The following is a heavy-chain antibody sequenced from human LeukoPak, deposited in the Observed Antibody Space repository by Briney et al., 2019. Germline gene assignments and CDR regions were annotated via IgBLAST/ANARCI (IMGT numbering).Heavy chain of an antibody. V-gene: IGHV3-20*04. J-gene: IGHJ4*02. CDR2: INWNGGST. CDR1: GFTFDDYG. D-gene: IGHD2-15*01. CDR3: ARDGSGPIDY. Sequence: PGGSLRLSCAASGFTFDDYGMSWVRQAPGKGLVWVSGINWNGGSTGYADSVKGRFTISRDNAKNSLYLQMNNLRAEDTALYYCARDGSGPIDYWGQGTLVTVSS.